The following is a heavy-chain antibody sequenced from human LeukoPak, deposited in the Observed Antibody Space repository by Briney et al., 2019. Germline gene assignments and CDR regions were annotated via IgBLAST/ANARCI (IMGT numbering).Heavy chain of an antibody. D-gene: IGHD6-13*01. CDR1: GFTFSSYW. V-gene: IGHV3-7*02. Sequence: PGGSLRLSCAASGFTFSSYWMSWVRQAPGKGLEWVANIKQDGSEKNYVDSVKGRFTISRDNAKNSLYLQMNRLRVEDTAVYYCASGSIAAAGYYYFDYWGEGTQVTVSS. CDR2: IKQDGSEK. CDR3: ASGSIAAAGYYYFDY. J-gene: IGHJ4*02.